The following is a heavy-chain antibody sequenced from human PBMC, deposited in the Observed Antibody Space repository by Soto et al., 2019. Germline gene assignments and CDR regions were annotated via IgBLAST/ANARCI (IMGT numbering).Heavy chain of an antibody. Sequence: QVQLVQSGAEVKKPGSSVKVSCKASGGTFNIYNINWVRQAPGQGLEWMGGILPIFGTTNYAQRFQGRLTIIADDSTSTAYMELSRLRSEDTAVYYCARDETGDSYYYYYGMDLWGQGTTVTVTS. CDR3: ARDETGDSYYYYYGMDL. J-gene: IGHJ6*02. D-gene: IGHD7-27*01. CDR2: ILPIFGTT. V-gene: IGHV1-69*01. CDR1: GGTFNIYN.